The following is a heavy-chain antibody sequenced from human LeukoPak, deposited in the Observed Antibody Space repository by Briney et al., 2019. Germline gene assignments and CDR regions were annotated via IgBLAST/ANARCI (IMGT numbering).Heavy chain of an antibody. D-gene: IGHD3-22*01. CDR3: ASVKYYYDSSGYYSPFDY. V-gene: IGHV1-69*13. CDR2: IIPIFGTA. Sequence: ASVKVSCKASGGTFSSYAISWVRQAPGQGLEWMGGIIPIFGTANYAQKFQGRVTITADESTSTAYMELSSLRPEDTAVYYCASVKYYYDSSGYYSPFDYWGQGTLVTVSS. J-gene: IGHJ4*02. CDR1: GGTFSSYA.